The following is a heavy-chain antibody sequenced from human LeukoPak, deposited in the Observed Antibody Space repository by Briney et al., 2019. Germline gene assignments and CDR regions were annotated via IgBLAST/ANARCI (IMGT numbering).Heavy chain of an antibody. D-gene: IGHD3-16*02. Sequence: SEALSLTCTVSGYSISNGYYWGWFRQTPGRGLKWIASVSHSGSPYYNPSLKSRVTISEDLSKNLYSLTLRSVTAADAAVYYCAREGRENIAIGVDWGQGVLVTVSS. CDR1: GYSISNGYY. J-gene: IGHJ4*02. CDR3: AREGRENIAIGVD. V-gene: IGHV4-38-2*02. CDR2: VSHSGSP.